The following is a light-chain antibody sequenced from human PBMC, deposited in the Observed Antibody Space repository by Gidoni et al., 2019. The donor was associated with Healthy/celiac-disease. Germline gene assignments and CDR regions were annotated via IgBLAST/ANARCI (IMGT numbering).Light chain of an antibody. CDR3: QQYNNWPPLT. J-gene: IGKJ4*01. CDR2: GAS. V-gene: IGKV3-15*01. Sequence: IEMTQSPAHLSVSPGERATLYCRASQSVSSNLAWYQQKPGQAPSLLIYGASTRATGIPARFSGSGSGTEFTLTISSLQSEDFAVYYCQQYNNWPPLTFGGGTKVEIK. CDR1: QSVSSN.